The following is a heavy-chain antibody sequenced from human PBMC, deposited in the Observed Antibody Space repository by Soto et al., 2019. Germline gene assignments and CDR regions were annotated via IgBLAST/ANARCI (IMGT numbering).Heavy chain of an antibody. Sequence: ASVKVSCKASGYTFTSYDINWVRQATGQGLEWMGWMNPNSGNTGYAQKFQGRVTMTRNTSISTAYMELSSLRSEDTAVYYCARGKGGYCSSTSCYDRYYYYMDVWDKGTTVTVSS. V-gene: IGHV1-8*01. J-gene: IGHJ6*03. CDR2: MNPNSGNT. D-gene: IGHD2-2*01. CDR3: ARGKGGYCSSTSCYDRYYYYMDV. CDR1: GYTFTSYD.